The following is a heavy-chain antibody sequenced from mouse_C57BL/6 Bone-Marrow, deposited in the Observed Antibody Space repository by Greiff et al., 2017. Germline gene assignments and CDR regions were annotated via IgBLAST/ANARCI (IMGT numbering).Heavy chain of an antibody. V-gene: IGHV14-1*01. CDR1: GYTFTSYW. J-gene: IGHJ4*01. CDR3: TTEYDYDYDARDY. Sequence: EVQLQQSGAELVKPGASVKLSCKASGYTFTSYWMHWVKQRPEQGLEWIGRIDPEDGDTEYASKFQGKATMTADTSSNTAYLQLSSLTSEDTAVYYSTTEYDYDYDARDYWGQGTSVTVSS. CDR2: IDPEDGDT. D-gene: IGHD2-4*01.